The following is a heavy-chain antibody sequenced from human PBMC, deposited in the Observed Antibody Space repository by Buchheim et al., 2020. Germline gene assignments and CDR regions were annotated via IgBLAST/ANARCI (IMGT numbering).Heavy chain of an antibody. Sequence: QVQLVESGGGVVQPGRSLRLSCAASGFTFSAYAXHWVRQAPGKGLEWVAVISYEGSDKYYADSVKGRFTXSRDNSQNTLVLPMYSLRAEDTAVYYCARDLRSLAGELYVWGLGTT. D-gene: IGHD3-16*01. CDR1: GFTFSAYA. CDR2: ISYEGSDK. V-gene: IGHV3-30*04. CDR3: ARDLRSLAGELYV. J-gene: IGHJ6*02.